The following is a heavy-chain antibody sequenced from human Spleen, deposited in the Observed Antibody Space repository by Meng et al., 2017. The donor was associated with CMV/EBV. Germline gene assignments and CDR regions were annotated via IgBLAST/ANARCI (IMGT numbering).Heavy chain of an antibody. V-gene: IGHV1-18*01. D-gene: IGHD3-22*01. CDR1: GYNINSFG. J-gene: IGHJ4*02. CDR2: IFKGSR. Sequence: ACKASGYNINSFGNAWVRQAPGQGLGWRGRIFKGSRSYAQRLQGRVTLTTDSSTRTAYMELSSLRSDDTAVYYCALDDTTGYYPGDYWGQGTLVTVSS. CDR3: ALDDTTGYYPGDY.